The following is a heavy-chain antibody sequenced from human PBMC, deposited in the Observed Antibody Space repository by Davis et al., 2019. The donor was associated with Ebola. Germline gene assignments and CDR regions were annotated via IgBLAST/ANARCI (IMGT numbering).Heavy chain of an antibody. Sequence: ASVKVSCKASGYTFTSYYMHWVRQAPGQGLEWMGRINPNSGGTNYAQKFQGRVTMTRDTSISTAYMELSRLRSDDTVVYYCARESAMARGMDVWGQGTTVTVSS. J-gene: IGHJ6*02. V-gene: IGHV1-2*05. CDR1: GYTFTSYY. D-gene: IGHD5-18*01. CDR3: ARESAMARGMDV. CDR2: INPNSGGT.